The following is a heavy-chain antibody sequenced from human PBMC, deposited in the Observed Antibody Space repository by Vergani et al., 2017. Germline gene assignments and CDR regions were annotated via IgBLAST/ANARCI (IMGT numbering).Heavy chain of an antibody. CDR1: GYTFTGYY. V-gene: IGHV1-2*02. J-gene: IGHJ5*02. Sequence: QVQLVQSGAEVKKPGASVKVSCKASGYTFTGYYMHWVRQAPGQGLEWMGWINPNSGGTNYAQKFQGRVTMTRDTSIRTAYMGLSRLRSDDTAVYYCAREDGYCSSASWPNGFDPWGQGTLVTVSS. CDR2: INPNSGGT. D-gene: IGHD2-2*01. CDR3: AREDGYCSSASWPNGFDP.